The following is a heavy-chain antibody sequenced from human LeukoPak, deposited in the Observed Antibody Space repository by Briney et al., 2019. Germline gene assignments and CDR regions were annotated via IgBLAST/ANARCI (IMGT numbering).Heavy chain of an antibody. CDR3: AKGRGSSWTYYFDY. V-gene: IGHV3-23*01. CDR2: ISGSGGST. Sequence: PGGSLRLSCAASGFTFSTYAMNWVRQAPGKGLEWVSGISGSGGSTYYADSVKGRFTISGDNSKNTLYLQMYSLRADDTALYYCAKGRGSSWTYYFDYWGQGTLVTVSS. CDR1: GFTFSTYA. D-gene: IGHD6-13*01. J-gene: IGHJ4*02.